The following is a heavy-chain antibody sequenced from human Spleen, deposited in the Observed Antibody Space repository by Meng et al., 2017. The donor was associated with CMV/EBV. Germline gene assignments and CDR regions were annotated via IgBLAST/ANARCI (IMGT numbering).Heavy chain of an antibody. CDR2: INGYNGNT. CDR1: GYTFTSYY. D-gene: IGHD2-2*01. CDR3: ARGDIVKVPTEMGDYYHNYGVDV. J-gene: IGHJ6*02. V-gene: IGHV1-18*04. Sequence: ASVKVSCKASGYTFTSYYMHWVRQAPGQGLEWMGWINGYNGNTKYAQKLQGRVTMTADTSTTTAYMELRRLRSDDTAVYFCARGDIVKVPTEMGDYYHNYGVDVWGQGTTVTVSS.